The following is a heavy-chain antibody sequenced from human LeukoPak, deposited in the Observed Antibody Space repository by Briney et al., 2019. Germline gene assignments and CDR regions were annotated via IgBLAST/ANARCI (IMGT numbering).Heavy chain of an antibody. CDR3: TRGAGWLIDY. CDR1: DDSISDYY. J-gene: IGHJ4*02. D-gene: IGHD3-16*01. Sequence: SETLSLTCTVSDDSISDYYRGWIRQPPGKGLEWIGYFYNSGRSTYNPSLKSRVTVSADTSKNHFSLKLNSVTTADTVVYYCTRGAGWLIDYWGQGILVTVSS. V-gene: IGHV4-59*01. CDR2: FYNSGRS.